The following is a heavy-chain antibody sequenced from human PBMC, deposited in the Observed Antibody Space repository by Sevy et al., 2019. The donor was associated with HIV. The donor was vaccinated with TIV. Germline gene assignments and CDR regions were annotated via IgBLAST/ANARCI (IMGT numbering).Heavy chain of an antibody. V-gene: IGHV3-30*18. CDR1: ELSVTNNG. CDR3: AKDFTGFYGMDV. CDR2: ISYDGINK. Sequence: GGSLRLSCEVSELSVTNNGMHWVRQAPGKGLEWVAVISYDGINKYYGDSVKGRFIISRDTSKNTLYLQMNILRIEDTAVYYCAKDFTGFYGMDVWGQGTTVTVSS. J-gene: IGHJ6*02. D-gene: IGHD3-9*01.